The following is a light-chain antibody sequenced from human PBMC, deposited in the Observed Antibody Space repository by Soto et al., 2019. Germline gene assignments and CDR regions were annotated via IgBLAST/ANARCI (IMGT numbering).Light chain of an antibody. CDR3: QQLNSYPLT. V-gene: IGKV1-9*01. CDR1: QGISSY. J-gene: IGKJ4*01. CDR2: AAS. Sequence: DIQLTQSPSLLSASVGDRVIITCRASQGISSYLAWYQQKPGKAPKLLIYAASTLQSGVPSRFSGSGSGAEFTLTISSLQPEDFATYYCQQLNSYPLTFGGGTKVEIK.